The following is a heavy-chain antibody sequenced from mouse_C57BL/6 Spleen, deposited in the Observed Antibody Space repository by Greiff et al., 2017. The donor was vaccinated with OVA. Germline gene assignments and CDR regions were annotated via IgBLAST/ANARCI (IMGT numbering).Heavy chain of an antibody. V-gene: IGHV1-18*01. CDR3: AREGSSDYGGAMDY. D-gene: IGHD2-4*01. Sequence: EVQLQQSGPELVKPGASVKIPCKASGYTFTDYNMDWVKQSHGKSLEWIGDINPNNGGTIYNQKFKGKATLTVDKSSSTAYLELRSLTSEDTAVYYCAREGSSDYGGAMDYWGQGTSVTVSS. CDR1: GYTFTDYN. CDR2: INPNNGGT. J-gene: IGHJ4*01.